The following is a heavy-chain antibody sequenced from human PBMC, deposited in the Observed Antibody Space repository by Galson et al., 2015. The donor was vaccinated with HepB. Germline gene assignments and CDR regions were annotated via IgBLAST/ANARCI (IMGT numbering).Heavy chain of an antibody. CDR3: AMDVRGVCGNSSVNV. V-gene: IGHV3-33*08. J-gene: IGHJ4*02. CDR2: ICDRGDKK. D-gene: IGHD3-16*01. Sequence: SLRLSCAASGFTFSRYAMQWVRQAPAKGLEWVSDICDRGDKKYYADSVKGRFVISRDNSRNTLYFHLNSLRVGDTAIYYCAMDVRGVCGNSSVNVWGQGVLVTVSS. CDR1: GFTFSRYA.